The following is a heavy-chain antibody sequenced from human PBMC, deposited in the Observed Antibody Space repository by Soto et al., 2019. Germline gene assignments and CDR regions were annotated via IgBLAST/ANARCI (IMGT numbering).Heavy chain of an antibody. J-gene: IGHJ6*02. CDR1: GYTFISYC. V-gene: IGHV1-18*01. Sequence: GASVKVSCKASGYTFISYCISWVRHAPGQGLEWMGWISGYNGDTNYAQKLQGRVTMTTDTSTSTAYMDLRSLRSDDTAVYYCARDPYCSGDSCYFKENYYYYGMDVWGQGTTVTVSS. CDR3: ARDPYCSGDSCYFKENYYYYGMDV. CDR2: ISGYNGDT. D-gene: IGHD2-15*01.